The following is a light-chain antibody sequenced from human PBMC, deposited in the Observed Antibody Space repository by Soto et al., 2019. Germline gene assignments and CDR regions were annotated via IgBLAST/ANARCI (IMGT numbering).Light chain of an antibody. V-gene: IGKV3-20*01. CDR3: QQYCRSPWT. J-gene: IGKJ1*01. CDR1: QSVRSNY. CDR2: AVS. Sequence: EIVLTQSPGTLSLSPGERATLSRRASQSVRSNYLAWYQQKPGQAPRLLIYAVSTRATGIPDTFSGSGSGTDFTLTISRLEPEDFGVYFCQQYCRSPWTFGQGTKVEIK.